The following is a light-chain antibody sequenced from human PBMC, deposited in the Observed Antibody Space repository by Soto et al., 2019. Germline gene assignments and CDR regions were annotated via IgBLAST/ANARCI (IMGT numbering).Light chain of an antibody. J-gene: IGLJ1*01. CDR2: DDS. CDR3: QVWDGSTDHYV. V-gene: IGLV3-21*02. CDR1: NIGSKS. Sequence: SYELTQPPSVSVAPRQTARITCGGNNIGSKSVHWYQQKPGQAPVLVVYDDSARPSGIPERFSGSNSGNTATLTISRVEAGDEADYYCQVWDGSTDHYVFGTGTKLTVL.